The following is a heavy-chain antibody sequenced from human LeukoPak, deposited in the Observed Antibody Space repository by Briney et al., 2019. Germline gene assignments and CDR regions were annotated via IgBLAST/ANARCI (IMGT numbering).Heavy chain of an antibody. Sequence: GVSLRLSCAASGFTLSSYAMSWVRQAPGKGLEYVSAISSNGGSTYYANSVKGRFTISRDNSKNTLYLQMGSLRAEDMAVYYCARDLGYSSSLYYYYMDVWGKGTTVTVSS. CDR2: ISSNGGST. CDR3: ARDLGYSSSLYYYYMDV. V-gene: IGHV3-64*01. J-gene: IGHJ6*03. D-gene: IGHD6-13*01. CDR1: GFTLSSYA.